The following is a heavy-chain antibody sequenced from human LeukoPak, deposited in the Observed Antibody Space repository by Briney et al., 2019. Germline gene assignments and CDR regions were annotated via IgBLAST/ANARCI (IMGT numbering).Heavy chain of an antibody. V-gene: IGHV4-30-2*01. CDR3: ARLRGWQLGPFDY. J-gene: IGHJ4*02. CDR2: IYHSGST. D-gene: IGHD6-6*01. CDR1: GGSISSGGYY. Sequence: SETLSLTCTVSGGSISSGGYYWSWIRQPPGKGLEWIGYIYHSGSTYYNPSLKSRVTISVDRSKNQFSLKLSSVTAADTAVYYCARLRGWQLGPFDYWGQGTLVTVSS.